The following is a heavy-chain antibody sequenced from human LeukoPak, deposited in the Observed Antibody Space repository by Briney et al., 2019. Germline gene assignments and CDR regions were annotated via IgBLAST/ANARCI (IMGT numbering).Heavy chain of an antibody. CDR1: GFTFNDYA. CDR2: IAWDRGTK. V-gene: IGHV3-9*01. Sequence: GRSLRLSCAASGFTFNDYAFHWVRQAPGKGLEWVSSIAWDRGTKGYADPVKGRFTISRDNANNSLYLQMNSLRVEDTALYYGAGYCSGSDCYSRHMDVWGKGTMVIVSS. CDR3: AGYCSGSDCYSRHMDV. J-gene: IGHJ6*03. D-gene: IGHD2-15*01.